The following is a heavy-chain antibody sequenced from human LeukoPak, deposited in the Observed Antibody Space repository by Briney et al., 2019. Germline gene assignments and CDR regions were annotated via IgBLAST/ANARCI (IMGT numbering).Heavy chain of an antibody. Sequence: GGSLRLSCAASGFTFSRYNMNWVRQAPGKGLEWVSYISTSSSIIYYADSVRGRFTISRDNAKSSLYLQVNSLRAEDTAVYYCARHYYDSSGYSFFFDYWGQGIPVTVSS. CDR2: ISTSSSII. CDR3: ARHYYDSSGYSFFFDY. CDR1: GFTFSRYN. D-gene: IGHD3-22*01. J-gene: IGHJ4*02. V-gene: IGHV3-48*01.